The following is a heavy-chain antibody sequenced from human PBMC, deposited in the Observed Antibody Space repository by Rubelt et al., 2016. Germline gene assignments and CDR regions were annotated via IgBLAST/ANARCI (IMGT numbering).Heavy chain of an antibody. V-gene: IGHV3-21*01. CDR1: GFTFSSNS. D-gene: IGHD6-13*01. Sequence: EVQLLESGGGLVQPGGSLRLSCAVSGFTFSSNSMNWVRQTPGKGLEWVSSISSSSSDIYYADSIKGRFTISSDNAKNSLDLQMNSLRAEDTAVYYCSSSWYNFDYWGQGTLVTVSS. CDR3: SSSWYNFDY. CDR2: ISSSSSDI. J-gene: IGHJ4*02.